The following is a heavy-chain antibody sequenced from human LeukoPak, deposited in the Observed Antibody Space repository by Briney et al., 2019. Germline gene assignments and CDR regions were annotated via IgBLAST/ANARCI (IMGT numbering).Heavy chain of an antibody. J-gene: IGHJ4*02. CDR3: AKGATVVTPPWGY. Sequence: AGRSLRLSCAASGFTFSSYGMHWVRQAPGKGLEWVAVISYDGSNKYYADSVKGRFTISRDNSKNTLYLQMNSLRAEDTAVYYCAKGATVVTPPWGYWGQGTLVTVSS. CDR2: ISYDGSNK. CDR1: GFTFSSYG. D-gene: IGHD4-23*01. V-gene: IGHV3-30*18.